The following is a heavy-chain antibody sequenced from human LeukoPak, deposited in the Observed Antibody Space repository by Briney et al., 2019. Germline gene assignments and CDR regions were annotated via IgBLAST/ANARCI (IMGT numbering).Heavy chain of an antibody. J-gene: IGHJ4*02. Sequence: ASVRVSCKASGYTFSIYGFSWVRQAPGQGLEWMGWISVYNGNTNYAQKFQGRVTMTTDTSTSTAHMELRSLTADDTAVYYCARQGYSGHSQGAADYWGQGTLVTVSS. V-gene: IGHV1-18*01. CDR3: ARQGYSGHSQGAADY. D-gene: IGHD4-23*01. CDR1: GYTFSIYG. CDR2: ISVYNGNT.